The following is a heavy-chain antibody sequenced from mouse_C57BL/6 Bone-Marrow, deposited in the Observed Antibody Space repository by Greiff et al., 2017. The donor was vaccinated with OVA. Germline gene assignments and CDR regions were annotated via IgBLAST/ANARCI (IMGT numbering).Heavy chain of an antibody. CDR3: ASNYGSPYAMDY. D-gene: IGHD1-1*01. Sequence: QVQLQQSGAELVKPGASVKMSCKASGYTFTSYWITWVKQRPGQGLEWIGDIYPGSGSTNYNEKFKSKATLTVDTSSSTAYMQLSSLTSEDSAVYYCASNYGSPYAMDYWGQGTSVTVSS. V-gene: IGHV1-55*01. CDR1: GYTFTSYW. CDR2: IYPGSGST. J-gene: IGHJ4*01.